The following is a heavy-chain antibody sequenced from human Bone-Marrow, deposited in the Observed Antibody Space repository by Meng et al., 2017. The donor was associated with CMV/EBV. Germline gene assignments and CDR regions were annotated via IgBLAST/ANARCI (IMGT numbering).Heavy chain of an antibody. CDR1: GYTFTSHD. D-gene: IGHD6-19*01. CDR2: MNPYSGKT. CDR3: ARRGYSNDWYPFDY. J-gene: IGHJ4*02. V-gene: IGHV1-8*03. Sequence: KDSGYTFTSHDINWVRQATGQGLEWIGWMNPYSGKTGYAEKFQGRVTITRNTSIRTAYLELSSLRSEDTAFYYCARRGYSNDWYPFDYWGQGTLVTVSS.